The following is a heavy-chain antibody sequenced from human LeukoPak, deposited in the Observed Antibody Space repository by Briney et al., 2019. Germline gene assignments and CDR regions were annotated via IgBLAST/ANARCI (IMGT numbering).Heavy chain of an antibody. V-gene: IGHV4-59*01. CDR3: ARVKEYYHDSSRYEDAFDI. J-gene: IGHJ3*02. D-gene: IGHD3-22*01. CDR2: IYYTGST. CDR1: GGSTSSDY. Sequence: SETLSLTCTVSGGSTSSDYWSWTRQPPGKGLEWIGYIYYTGSTNYNPSLKSRVTISVDTSKNQFSLKLSSVTAADTAVYYCARVKEYYHDSSRYEDAFDIWGQGTMVTVSS.